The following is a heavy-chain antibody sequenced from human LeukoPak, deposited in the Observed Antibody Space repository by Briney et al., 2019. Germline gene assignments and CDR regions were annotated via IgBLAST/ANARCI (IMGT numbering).Heavy chain of an antibody. CDR1: GFTFRSDW. CDR2: ISSSGSTI. V-gene: IGHV3-48*04. Sequence: GGSLRLSCAASGFTFRSDWMSWVRQSPEKGLEWVSYISSSGSTIYYADSVKGRFTISRDNAKNSLYLQMNSLRAEDTAVYYCARGTGDWGLDPWGQGTLVTVSS. D-gene: IGHD2-21*02. CDR3: ARGTGDWGLDP. J-gene: IGHJ5*02.